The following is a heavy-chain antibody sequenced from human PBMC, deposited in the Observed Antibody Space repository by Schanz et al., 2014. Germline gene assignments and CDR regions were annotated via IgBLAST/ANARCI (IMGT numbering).Heavy chain of an antibody. CDR3: ARAGQDYSDSSGYATYYFGN. J-gene: IGHJ4*02. CDR2: IIPILDIT. V-gene: IGHV1-69*09. D-gene: IGHD3-22*01. Sequence: QVQLVQSGAEVKKPGSSVKVSCKASGGTFSSFAIFWVRQAPGQGLEWMGTIIPILDITNYAQKFQGRVTITADKSTSTAYMELSNLRSEDTAWYYCARAGQDYSDSSGYATYYFGNWGQGTLVTVSS. CDR1: GGTFSSFA.